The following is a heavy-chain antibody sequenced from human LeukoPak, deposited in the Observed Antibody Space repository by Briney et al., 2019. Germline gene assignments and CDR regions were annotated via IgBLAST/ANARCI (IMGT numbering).Heavy chain of an antibody. CDR2: IKTKGEGGTV. Sequence: PGGSLRLSCATSGFTLSNAWMTWVRQAQGKGLEWVGRIKTKGEGGTVDYAAPVKGRFTIARDDSKHTLYLQMNSLKTEDTAIYYCMSDLDNWGQGTLVTVSS. V-gene: IGHV3-15*01. J-gene: IGHJ4*02. CDR1: GFTLSNAW. CDR3: MSDLDN.